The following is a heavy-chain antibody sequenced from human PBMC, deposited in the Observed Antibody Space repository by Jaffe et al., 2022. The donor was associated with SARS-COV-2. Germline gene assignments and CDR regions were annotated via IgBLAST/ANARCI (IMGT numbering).Heavy chain of an antibody. V-gene: IGHV4-34*01. J-gene: IGHJ4*02. D-gene: IGHD6-13*01. CDR2: ISHSGST. Sequence: QLQLQQWGAGLLKPSETLSLTCAVYGGSFSNYYWSWIRQPPGKGLEWIGEISHSGSTNYNPSLKSRVTMSEDTSKNQFSLKLTSVTAADTAVYYCARGPGTSSLNFWGQGTLVTVSS. CDR1: GGSFSNYY. CDR3: ARGPGTSSLNF.